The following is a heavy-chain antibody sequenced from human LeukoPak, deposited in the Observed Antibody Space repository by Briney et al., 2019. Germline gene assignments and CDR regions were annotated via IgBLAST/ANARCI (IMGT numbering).Heavy chain of an antibody. CDR2: INHRGST. J-gene: IGHJ4*02. CDR3: SGSTYIGLDF. V-gene: IGHV4-34*08. CDR1: GFTFSSYG. Sequence: PGGSLRLSCAASGFTFSSYGMHWVRQAPGKGLEWIGEINHRGSTNYNPSLTSRVTISVDTSKKQFSLRLTSVTAADTAVYYCSGSTYIGLDFWGQGNLVTVSS. D-gene: IGHD2-15*01.